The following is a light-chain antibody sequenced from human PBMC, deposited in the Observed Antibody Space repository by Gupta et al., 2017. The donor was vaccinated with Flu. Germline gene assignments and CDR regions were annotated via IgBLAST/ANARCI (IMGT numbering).Light chain of an antibody. CDR2: AAS. V-gene: IGKV1-6*01. CDR1: QGIRND. Sequence: AIQMTQSPSSLSASVGDRVTITCRASQGIRNDLGWYQQKPWKAPKLLIYAASSLQSGVPSRFSGSGSVTXFTLTIXSLQPEDFATYYCRQYDNYPWTFGXGTKVEIK. J-gene: IGKJ1*01. CDR3: RQYDNYPWT.